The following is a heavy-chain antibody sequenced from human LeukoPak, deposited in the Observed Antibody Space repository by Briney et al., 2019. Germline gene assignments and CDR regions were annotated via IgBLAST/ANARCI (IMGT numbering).Heavy chain of an antibody. CDR2: IYPGDSQT. CDR1: GYIFNNYW. CDR3: ARKLGSDGTNDFDS. D-gene: IGHD2-15*01. J-gene: IGHJ4*02. V-gene: IGHV5-51*06. Sequence: GESLKISCQGSGYIFNNYWIAWVRHKPGQGLEWMGIIYPGDSQTMYSPSFQGQIIISADKSIRSAYLQLTSLKTSDTAMYYCARKLGSDGTNDFDSWGQGTLVTVSS.